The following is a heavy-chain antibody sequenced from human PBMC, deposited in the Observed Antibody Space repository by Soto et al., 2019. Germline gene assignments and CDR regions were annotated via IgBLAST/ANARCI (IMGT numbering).Heavy chain of an antibody. CDR3: AREDILGTRSFDY. V-gene: IGHV3-48*02. Sequence: GESLKISCEASGFIFSKYSLNWVRQAPGKGLEWLSYISSNSITIFYADSVRGRFTISRDNAKNSLSLQMNSLRDEDTAVYYCAREDILGTRSFDYWGQGTLVTVSS. D-gene: IGHD1-26*01. J-gene: IGHJ4*02. CDR2: ISSNSITI. CDR1: GFIFSKYS.